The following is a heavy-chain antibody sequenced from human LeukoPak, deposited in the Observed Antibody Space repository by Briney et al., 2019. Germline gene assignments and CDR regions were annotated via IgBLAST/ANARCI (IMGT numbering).Heavy chain of an antibody. CDR3: ARNNGMDV. CDR1: GFTLSNYW. J-gene: IGHJ6*02. CDR2: VNRDGSET. V-gene: IGHV3-7*03. Sequence: GGSLRLSCAASGFTLSNYWMTWVRQVPGRGPEWVANVNRDGSETYYLDSVKGRFTISKDNAKNSLYLQMNSLRAEDTALYHCARNNGMDVWGQGTTVIVSS.